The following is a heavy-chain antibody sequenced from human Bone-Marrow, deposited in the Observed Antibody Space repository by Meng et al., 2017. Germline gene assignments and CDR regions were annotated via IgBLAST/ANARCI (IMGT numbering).Heavy chain of an antibody. CDR1: GFSFSSYA. D-gene: IGHD3-22*01. CDR3: AAGYYDSSGYCFDY. CDR2: ISATGDNT. J-gene: IGHJ4*02. V-gene: IGHV3-23*01. Sequence: GESLKISCAASGFSFSSYAMTWVRQAPGKGLERVAVISATGDNTDYADSVKGRFTISRDQSKNTLYLQMNSLRAEDTAVYYCAAGYYDSSGYCFDYWGQGTLVTVSS.